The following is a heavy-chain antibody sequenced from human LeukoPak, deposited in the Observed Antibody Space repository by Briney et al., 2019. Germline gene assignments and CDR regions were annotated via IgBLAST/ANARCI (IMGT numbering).Heavy chain of an antibody. V-gene: IGHV3-30*02. Sequence: PGGSLRLSCAASGFTFSSYAMSWVRQAPGKGLEWVAFIRYDGSNKYYADSVKGRFTISRDNSKNTLYLQMNSLRAEDTAVYYCAKDQQLGDAFDIWGQGTMVTVSS. D-gene: IGHD6-6*01. J-gene: IGHJ3*02. CDR2: IRYDGSNK. CDR3: AKDQQLGDAFDI. CDR1: GFTFSSYA.